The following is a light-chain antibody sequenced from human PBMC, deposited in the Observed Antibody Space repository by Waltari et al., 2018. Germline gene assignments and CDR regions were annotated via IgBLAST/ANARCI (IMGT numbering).Light chain of an antibody. Sequence: QSALTQPPSASGSPGQSVTFSCTVTARDIGGFHFVSWYQQHPDKAPRLIIYDVIKRPSGVLSSFSGSKSGNTASLTVAGLQAEDEADYFCCSFSGANNLLFGGGTRLTV. CDR2: DVI. CDR1: ARDIGGFHF. J-gene: IGLJ2*01. CDR3: CSFSGANNLL. V-gene: IGLV2-8*01.